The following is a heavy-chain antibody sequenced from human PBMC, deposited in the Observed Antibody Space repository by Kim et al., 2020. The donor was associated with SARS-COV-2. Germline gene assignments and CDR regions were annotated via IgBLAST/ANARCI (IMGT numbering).Heavy chain of an antibody. Sequence: SETLSLTCTVFGGSISSYYWSWIRQPPGKGLEWIGYIYYSGSTNYNPSLKSRVTISVDTSKNQFSLKLSSVTAADTAVYYCARVQHSYYDILTGHATLGNWFDPWGQGTLVTVSS. CDR3: ARVQHSYYDILTGHATLGNWFDP. CDR2: IYYSGST. D-gene: IGHD3-9*01. V-gene: IGHV4-59*13. J-gene: IGHJ5*02. CDR1: GGSISSYY.